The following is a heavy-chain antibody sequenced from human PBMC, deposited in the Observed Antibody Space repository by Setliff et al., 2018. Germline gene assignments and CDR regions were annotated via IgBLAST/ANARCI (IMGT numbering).Heavy chain of an antibody. CDR2: INHSGST. D-gene: IGHD3-16*01. Sequence: PSETLSLTCAVYGGSFSGYYWSWIRQPPGKGLEWIGEINHSGSTNYNPSLKTRVTMSVDTSKNQFSLKLNSVTAADTAVYYCASLGIRDWYFDLWAVAPWSPSPQ. V-gene: IGHV4-34*01. J-gene: IGHJ2*01. CDR3: ASLGIRDWYFDL. CDR1: GGSFSGYY.